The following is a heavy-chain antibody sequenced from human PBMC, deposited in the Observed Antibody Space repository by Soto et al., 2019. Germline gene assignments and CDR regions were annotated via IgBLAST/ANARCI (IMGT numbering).Heavy chain of an antibody. CDR2: IYTSGST. J-gene: IGHJ6*02. CDR3: ARDGDYADYYYYGMDV. CDR1: GGSISSYY. D-gene: IGHD4-17*01. V-gene: IGHV4-4*07. Sequence: QVQLQESGPGLVKPSETLSLTCTVSGGSISSYYWSWIRQPAGKGLEWIGRIYTSGSTNYNPSLKSRVTMSVDTSKNQFSLKLSSVTAADTAVYYCARDGDYADYYYYGMDVWGQGTTFTVSS.